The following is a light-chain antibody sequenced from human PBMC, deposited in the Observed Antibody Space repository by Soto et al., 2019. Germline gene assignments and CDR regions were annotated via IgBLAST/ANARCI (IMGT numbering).Light chain of an antibody. CDR2: GAS. V-gene: IGKV3-15*01. Sequence: EIVMTQSPATLSVSPGERATLSCRARQSVSSNLAWYQQKPGQAPRLLIYGASTRATGIPARFSGSGSGTEFTLTISILQSEDFAVYYCQQYNKWPPYTFGQGTKLEIK. CDR1: QSVSSN. J-gene: IGKJ2*01. CDR3: QQYNKWPPYT.